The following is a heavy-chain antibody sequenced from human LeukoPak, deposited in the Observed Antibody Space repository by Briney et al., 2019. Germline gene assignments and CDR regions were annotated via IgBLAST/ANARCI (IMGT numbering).Heavy chain of an antibody. D-gene: IGHD2-2*01. CDR2: ISSRSSYI. Sequence: GGSLRLSCAASGFTFSSYTMNWVRQAPGKGLEGVSSISSRSSYIYYADSVKGRFTISRDNAKNSLYLQMNSLRAEDTAVYYCARDAYCSTTSCKEYFDLWGRGTLVTVSS. V-gene: IGHV3-21*01. CDR1: GFTFSSYT. CDR3: ARDAYCSTTSCKEYFDL. J-gene: IGHJ2*01.